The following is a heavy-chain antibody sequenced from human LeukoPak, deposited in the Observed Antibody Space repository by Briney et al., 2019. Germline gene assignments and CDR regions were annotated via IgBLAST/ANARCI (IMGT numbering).Heavy chain of an antibody. D-gene: IGHD3-10*01. Sequence: SETLSLTCTVSGGSISSYYWSWIRQPPGKGLEWIGYIYYSGSTNYNPSLKSRVTISVDTSKNQFSLKLSSVTAADTAVYYCARVYREWFREPSPRFDYWGQGTLVTVSS. CDR2: IYYSGST. J-gene: IGHJ4*02. CDR3: ARVYREWFREPSPRFDY. V-gene: IGHV4-59*01. CDR1: GGSISSYY.